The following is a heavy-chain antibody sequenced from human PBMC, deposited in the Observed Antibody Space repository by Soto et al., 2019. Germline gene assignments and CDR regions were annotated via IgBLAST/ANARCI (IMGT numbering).Heavy chain of an antibody. Sequence: PSQTLSLTCAISGDSVSSNSGVWNWIRQSPSRGLEWLGRTYYRSKWYNEYALSVKSRITINPDTSKNQFSLQLNSVTPEDTAVYYCARAKPAAGTGAYFFDYWGQGTLVTVSS. V-gene: IGHV6-1*01. J-gene: IGHJ4*02. CDR3: ARAKPAAGTGAYFFDY. CDR1: GDSVSSNSGV. D-gene: IGHD6-13*01. CDR2: TYYRSKWYN.